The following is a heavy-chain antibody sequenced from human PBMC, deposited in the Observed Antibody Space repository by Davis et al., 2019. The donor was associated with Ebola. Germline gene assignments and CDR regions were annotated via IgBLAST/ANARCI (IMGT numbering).Heavy chain of an antibody. Sequence: MPSETLSLTCTVSGGSISSRYWSWVRQPPGKWLEWIADINYRGRTNYNPSLASRVTISIATSKNQFTLNLSSVTAADTAVYYCARVGGDGSSHLEGLDSWGQGTLVTVSS. CDR2: INYRGRT. J-gene: IGHJ4*02. CDR1: GGSISSRY. CDR3: ARVGGDGSSHLEGLDS. V-gene: IGHV4-59*11. D-gene: IGHD3-16*01.